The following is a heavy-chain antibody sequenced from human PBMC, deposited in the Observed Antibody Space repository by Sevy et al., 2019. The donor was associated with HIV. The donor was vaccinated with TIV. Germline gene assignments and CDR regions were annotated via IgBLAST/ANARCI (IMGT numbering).Heavy chain of an antibody. J-gene: IGHJ6*02. CDR2: IYPGDSDT. CDR3: ARFGRYRLTYYGMDV. CDR1: GYSFTNYW. V-gene: IGHV5-51*01. Sequence: GESLKISCKGSGYSFTNYWIGWVRQMPGKGLELMGIIYPGDSDTRYSPSFQGQVTISADKSISTAYLQWRSLRASDTAMYYCARFGRYRLTYYGMDVWGQGTTVTVSS. D-gene: IGHD2-2*02.